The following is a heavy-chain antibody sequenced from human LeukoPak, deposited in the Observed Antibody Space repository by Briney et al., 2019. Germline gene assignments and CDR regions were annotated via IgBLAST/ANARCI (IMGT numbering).Heavy chain of an antibody. CDR2: IYTSGST. D-gene: IGHD3-22*01. V-gene: IGHV4-4*07. J-gene: IGHJ5*02. Sequence: SGTLSLTCTGSGGSISSYYWSWIRQPAGKGLEWIGRIYTSGSTNYNPSLKSRVTISVGTSKNQFSLKLSSVTAADTAVYYCAREKIGYYDSSGRGWFDPWGQGTLVTVSS. CDR3: AREKIGYYDSSGRGWFDP. CDR1: GGSISSYY.